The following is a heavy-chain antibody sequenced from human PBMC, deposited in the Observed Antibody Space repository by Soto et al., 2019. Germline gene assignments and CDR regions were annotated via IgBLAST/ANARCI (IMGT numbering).Heavy chain of an antibody. J-gene: IGHJ5*02. CDR1: GGTFSSYA. Sequence: QVQLVQSGAEVQKPGSSVKVSCKASGGTFSSYAISWVRQAPGQGLEWMGGIIPIFGTANYAQKFQGRVTSTADKSTSTAYMELSSLRSEDTAVYYCARNLVGSSGWYWFDPWGQGTLVTVSS. V-gene: IGHV1-69*06. CDR2: IIPIFGTA. D-gene: IGHD6-19*01. CDR3: ARNLVGSSGWYWFDP.